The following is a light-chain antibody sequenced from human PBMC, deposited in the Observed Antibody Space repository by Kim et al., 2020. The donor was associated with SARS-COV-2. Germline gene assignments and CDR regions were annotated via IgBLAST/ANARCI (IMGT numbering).Light chain of an antibody. CDR1: KLGDKH. CDR3: QAWDSNTVV. Sequence: SYELTQPPSVSVSPGQSASITCSGDKLGDKHVCSYQQKPGQSPLLVISQDTKRPSGIPERFSGSNSGNTATLTISGTQALDEADYYCQAWDSNTVVFGGGTQLTVL. CDR2: QDT. J-gene: IGLJ2*01. V-gene: IGLV3-1*01.